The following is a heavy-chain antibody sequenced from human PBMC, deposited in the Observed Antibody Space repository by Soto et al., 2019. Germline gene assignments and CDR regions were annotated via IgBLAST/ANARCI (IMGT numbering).Heavy chain of an antibody. J-gene: IGHJ5*02. CDR3: ARDHNSGSKFGDSSWFDL. D-gene: IGHD1-26*01. Sequence: TSETLSLTCTVSGGSISSYYWSWIRQPAGKGLEWIGRIYTSGSTNYNPSLKSRVTMSVDTSKNQFSLKLSSVTAADTAVYYCARDHNSGSKFGDSSWFDLWGQGTLVTVAS. CDR1: GGSISSYY. CDR2: IYTSGST. V-gene: IGHV4-4*07.